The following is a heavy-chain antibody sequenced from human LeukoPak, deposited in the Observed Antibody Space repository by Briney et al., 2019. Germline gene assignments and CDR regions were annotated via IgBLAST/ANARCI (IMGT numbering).Heavy chain of an antibody. Sequence: TSETLSLTFAVYGGSFSDYSWSGIRQPPGKGLEWIGEINHRGGTKHNPSLMSRVIISVDTSKNQFSLKVRSVTAADTAVYYCVRVGYGYSITNWSRIGLGAYPTKYYYYMDVWGKGTTVTVS. D-gene: IGHD5-18*01. V-gene: IGHV4-34*01. CDR2: INHRGGT. CDR3: VRVGYGYSITNWSRIGLGAYPTKYYYYMDV. J-gene: IGHJ6*03. CDR1: GGSFSDYS.